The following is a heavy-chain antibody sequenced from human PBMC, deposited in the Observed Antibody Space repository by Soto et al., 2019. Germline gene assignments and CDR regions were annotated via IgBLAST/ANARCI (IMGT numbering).Heavy chain of an antibody. Sequence: VQLMQSGAEVKKPGSSVKVSCKASGGTFSSHSINWVRQAPGQGLEWMGGIITLFGTSNYAQNFQCRVTITAGRSTSTDYMELNSMRADDTAVYYCAREVGYGDFSAALMDWGQGTLVTVSS. J-gene: IGHJ4*02. V-gene: IGHV1-69*01. CDR3: AREVGYGDFSAALMD. D-gene: IGHD2-21*02. CDR2: IITLFGTS. CDR1: GGTFSSHS.